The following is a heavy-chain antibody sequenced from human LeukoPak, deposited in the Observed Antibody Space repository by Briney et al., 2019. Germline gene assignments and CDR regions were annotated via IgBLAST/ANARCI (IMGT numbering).Heavy chain of an antibody. J-gene: IGHJ4*01. CDR2: ISSDGSST. CDR3: ASAPFSSSSC. CDR1: GFTFSSYW. D-gene: IGHD2-2*01. Sequence: PGGSLRLSCAASGFTFSSYWMHWVRQPPGKGLVWVSRISSDGSSTNYADSVKGRFTISRDNAKNTLYLQMNSLRAEDTAVYYCASAPFSSSSCWGHGTLVTVSS. V-gene: IGHV3-74*01.